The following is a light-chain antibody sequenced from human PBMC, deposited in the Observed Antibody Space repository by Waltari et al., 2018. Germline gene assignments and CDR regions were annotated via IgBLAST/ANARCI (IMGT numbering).Light chain of an antibody. V-gene: IGLV2-23*02. J-gene: IGLJ2*01. Sequence: QSALTQPASVSGSPGRSLTISCTGTSSDAGGYNLFSWYPQHPGKAPKLMIYEVSKRPSGVSDRFSGSKSGNTASLTISGLQAEDEGDYYCCSYAGSSSVVFGGGTRLTVL. CDR1: SSDAGGYNL. CDR3: CSYAGSSSVV. CDR2: EVS.